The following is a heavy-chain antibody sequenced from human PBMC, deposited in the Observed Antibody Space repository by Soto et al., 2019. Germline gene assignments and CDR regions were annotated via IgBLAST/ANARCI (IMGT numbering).Heavy chain of an antibody. CDR1: GGSISSYY. J-gene: IGHJ4*02. CDR2: VYYSGNT. V-gene: IGHV4-59*01. D-gene: IGHD3-9*01. Sequence: QVRLQESGPGLVKPSETLSLTCTVSGGSISSYYWTWIRQPPGRGLEWIGDVYYSGNTNSNPSLKSRAPISVDTSRSQFSLELKSVTTADTAVYYCARALSFHDVLTGRGWVFYFDYWGQGALVTVSS. CDR3: ARALSFHDVLTGRGWVFYFDY.